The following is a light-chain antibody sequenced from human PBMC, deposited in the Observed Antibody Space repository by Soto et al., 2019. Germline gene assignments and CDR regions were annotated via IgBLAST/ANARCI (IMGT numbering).Light chain of an antibody. CDR3: QQHNTWPRT. CDR1: QSVSNN. CDR2: SAS. Sequence: EIVMTQSPATLSVSPGERATLSCRASQSVSNNLAWHQQKPGQAPGLLIHSASIRATDIPARFSGSGSGTEFALTISSLQSEDFAVYYCQQHNTWPRTFGQGTKVDIK. V-gene: IGKV3-15*01. J-gene: IGKJ1*01.